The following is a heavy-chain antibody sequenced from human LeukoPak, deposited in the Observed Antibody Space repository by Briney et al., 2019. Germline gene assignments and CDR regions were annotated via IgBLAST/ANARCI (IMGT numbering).Heavy chain of an antibody. V-gene: IGHV3-21*01. CDR1: GFTFSRYS. Sequence: PGASLRLSCAASGFTFSRYSMNWVRQAPGKGLEWVSSISSSGSYIYYADSVKGRFTISRDNAKNSLYLQMNSLRAEDTAVYYCARDQRSARARITGTSKGRVGYYYYMDVWGKGTTVTVSS. CDR3: ARDQRSARARITGTSKGRVGYYYYMDV. J-gene: IGHJ6*03. CDR2: ISSSGSYI. D-gene: IGHD1-7*01.